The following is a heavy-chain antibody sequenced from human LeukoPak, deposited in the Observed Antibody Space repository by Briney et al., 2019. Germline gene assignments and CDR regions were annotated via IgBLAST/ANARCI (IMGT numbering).Heavy chain of an antibody. J-gene: IGHJ4*02. CDR2: IKQDGSEQ. V-gene: IGHV3-7*01. D-gene: IGHD1-1*01. Sequence: GGSLRLSCAASGFTFSKYWMSWVRQAPGKGLEWVGNIKQDGSEQYCVDSMRGRFTISRDNAKNSLYLQMSSLRAEDTAVYYCARSTAGLDYWGQGTLVTVSS. CDR3: ARSTAGLDY. CDR1: GFTFSKYW.